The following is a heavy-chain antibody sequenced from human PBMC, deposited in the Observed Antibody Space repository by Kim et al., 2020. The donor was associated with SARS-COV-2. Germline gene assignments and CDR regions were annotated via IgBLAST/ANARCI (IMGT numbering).Heavy chain of an antibody. CDR2: INPNSGGP. J-gene: IGHJ3*02. CDR1: GYTFTGYY. Sequence: ASVKVSCKASGYTFTGYYMHWVRQAPGQGLEWMGWINPNSGGPNYAQKFQGRVTMTRDTSISTAYMELSRLRSDDTAVYYCARVHHRAADAFVIWGQGAMVTVSS. D-gene: IGHD6-25*01. V-gene: IGHV1-2*02. CDR3: ARVHHRAADAFVI.